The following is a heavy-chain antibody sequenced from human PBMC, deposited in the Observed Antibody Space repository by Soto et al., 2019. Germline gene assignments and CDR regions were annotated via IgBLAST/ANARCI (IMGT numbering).Heavy chain of an antibody. J-gene: IGHJ5*02. V-gene: IGHV3-21*01. D-gene: IGHD2-2*01. CDR1: GFTFSSYS. Sequence: GGSLRLSCAASGFTFSSYSMNWVRQAPGKGLEWVSSISSSSSYIYYADSVKGRFTISRDNAKSSLYLQMNSLRAEDTAVYYCARESCSSTSCLNPWGQGTLVTVSS. CDR2: ISSSSSYI. CDR3: ARESCSSTSCLNP.